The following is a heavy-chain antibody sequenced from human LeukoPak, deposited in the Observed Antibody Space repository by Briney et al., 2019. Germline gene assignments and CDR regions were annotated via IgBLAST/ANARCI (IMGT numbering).Heavy chain of an antibody. CDR3: ASRNDILTGYVFDF. CDR2: IYYSGST. V-gene: IGHV4-39*01. CDR1: GGSVSSSIYY. J-gene: IGHJ4*02. D-gene: IGHD3-9*01. Sequence: SETLSLTCTVSGGSVSSSIYYWGWIRQPPGKGLEWIGSIYYSGSTSYNPSLKSRVTISVATSKNQFSLKLTSVTAADTAVYYCASRNDILTGYVFDFWGQGTLVTVSS.